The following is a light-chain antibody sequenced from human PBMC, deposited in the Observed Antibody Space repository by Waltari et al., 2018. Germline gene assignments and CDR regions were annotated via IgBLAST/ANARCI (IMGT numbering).Light chain of an antibody. CDR3: SLSYSGVRV. CDR1: TGAVTIGHY. V-gene: IGLV7-46*01. Sequence: QAAVTQEPSLTVSPGGTVTLTCDSNTGAVTIGHYSYWFQQRPGQAPRTLIYDTVNKHSWTPARFSGSLLGGKAALTLSGAQPEDEADYYCSLSYSGVRVFGGGTKLTVL. CDR2: DTV. J-gene: IGLJ2*01.